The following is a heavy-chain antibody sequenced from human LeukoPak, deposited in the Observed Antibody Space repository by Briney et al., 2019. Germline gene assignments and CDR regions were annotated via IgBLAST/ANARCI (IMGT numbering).Heavy chain of an antibody. CDR1: GITVSNYG. CDR2: ISESGGGT. Sequence: GGSLRLSCVVSGITVSNYGMSWVRQAPGKGLEWVSGISESGGGTNYADSVKGRFFISRDNAKNMVYLQMNSLRAEDTAVYYCASPIGDIVDPSAFDIWGQGTMVTVSS. J-gene: IGHJ3*02. V-gene: IGHV3-23*01. CDR3: ASPIGDIVDPSAFDI. D-gene: IGHD2-15*01.